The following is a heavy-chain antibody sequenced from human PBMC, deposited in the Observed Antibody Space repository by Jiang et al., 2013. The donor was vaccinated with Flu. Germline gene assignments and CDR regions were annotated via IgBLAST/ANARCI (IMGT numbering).Heavy chain of an antibody. J-gene: IGHJ4*02. CDR1: GGSISSYY. CDR3: ARDKRRQWLVRGNYYFDY. Sequence: GLVKPSETLSLTCTVSGGSISSYYWSWIRQPPGKGLEWIGYIYYSGSTNYNPSLKSRVTISVDTSKNQFSLKLSSVTAADTAVYYCARDKRRQWLVRGNYYFDYWGQGTLVTVSS. CDR2: IYYSGST. V-gene: IGHV4-59*01. D-gene: IGHD6-19*01.